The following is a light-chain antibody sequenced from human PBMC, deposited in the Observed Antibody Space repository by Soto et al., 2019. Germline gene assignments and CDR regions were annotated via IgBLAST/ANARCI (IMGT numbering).Light chain of an antibody. V-gene: IGKV1-39*01. CDR2: STS. Sequence: DIQMTQSPSSLSASVGDRFTITCRASQTINKNLNWYQQKPGQAPRLLIYSTSDFQSGVPSRFRGSGSGTDFTLTISDLQPEDFATYYCQQSFTTPYTFGQGTRLEIK. J-gene: IGKJ5*01. CDR3: QQSFTTPYT. CDR1: QTINKN.